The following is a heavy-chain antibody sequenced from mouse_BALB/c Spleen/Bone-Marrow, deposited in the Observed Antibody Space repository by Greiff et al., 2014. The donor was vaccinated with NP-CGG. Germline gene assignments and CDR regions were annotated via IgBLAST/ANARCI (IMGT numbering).Heavy chain of an antibody. Sequence: EVQLQESGGGLVQPGGSLRLSCATSGFTFTDYYMSWVRQPPGKALEWLGFIRNKANGYTTEYSASVKGRFTISRDNSQSILYLQMNPLRAEDSATYYCARDDYGRGYWGQGTTLTVSS. D-gene: IGHD1-1*01. V-gene: IGHV7-3*02. J-gene: IGHJ2*01. CDR1: GFTFTDYY. CDR2: IRNKANGYTT. CDR3: ARDDYGRGY.